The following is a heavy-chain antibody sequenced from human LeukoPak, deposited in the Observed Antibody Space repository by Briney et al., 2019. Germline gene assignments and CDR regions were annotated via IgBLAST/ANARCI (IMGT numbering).Heavy chain of an antibody. D-gene: IGHD4-17*01. CDR3: ARDTRTMTAVTRGQHYYYGLDV. CDR1: GYTFTGYY. Sequence: GASVKVSCKASGYTFTGYYMHWVRQAPGQGLEWMGWIYPNSGGTNFAQKFQGRVTMTRDTSISTAYMELSRLRSDDTAVYYCARDTRTMTAVTRGQHYYYGLDVWGQGTTVTVSS. J-gene: IGHJ6*02. V-gene: IGHV1-2*02. CDR2: IYPNSGGT.